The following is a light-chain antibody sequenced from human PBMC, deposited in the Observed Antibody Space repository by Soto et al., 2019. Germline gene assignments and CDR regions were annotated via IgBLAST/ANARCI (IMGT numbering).Light chain of an antibody. J-gene: IGLJ2*01. CDR2: DVS. CDR1: SSDVGGYNY. V-gene: IGLV2-14*01. Sequence: QSALTQPASVSGSPGQSITISCTGTSSDVGGYNYVSWYQQHPGKAPKLMIYDVSNRPSGVSNRFSGSKSGNTASQTISGLQDEDEADYYCSSYTSSSTLVFGGGTKVTVL. CDR3: SSYTSSSTLV.